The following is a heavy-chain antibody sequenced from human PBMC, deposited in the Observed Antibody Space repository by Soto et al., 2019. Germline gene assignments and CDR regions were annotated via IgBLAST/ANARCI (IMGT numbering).Heavy chain of an antibody. CDR2: INHSGST. J-gene: IGHJ6*03. CDR3: ARSEGCSGGSCYPPLRLYYCMGV. D-gene: IGHD2-15*01. Sequence: QVQLQQWGAGLLKPSETLSLTCAVYGGSFSGYYWSWIRQPPGKGREWIGEINHSGSTNYNPSLKSRVARTVDTSKSQFALKLSSVTAGHGAVDYCARSEGCSGGSCYPPLRLYYCMGVWGKGTPVTVSS. V-gene: IGHV4-34*01. CDR1: GGSFSGYY.